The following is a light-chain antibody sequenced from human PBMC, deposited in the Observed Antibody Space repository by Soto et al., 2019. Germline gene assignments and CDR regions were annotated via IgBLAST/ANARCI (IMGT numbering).Light chain of an antibody. CDR1: NSNIGSNT. Sequence: QSVLTQPPSASGTPGQRVTISCSGSNSNIGSNTVNWYQHLPGTAPKLLIYSNNQRPSGVPERFSGSKSGTSAFLAISGLQSEDEADYYCAAWDDSLNGYVLFGGGTKVTVL. CDR2: SNN. CDR3: AAWDDSLNGYVL. J-gene: IGLJ2*01. V-gene: IGLV1-44*01.